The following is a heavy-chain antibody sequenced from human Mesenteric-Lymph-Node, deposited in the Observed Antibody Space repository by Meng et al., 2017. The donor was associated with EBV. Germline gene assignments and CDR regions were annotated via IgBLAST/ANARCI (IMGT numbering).Heavy chain of an antibody. CDR3: ARDRGLERNDGIDY. J-gene: IGHJ4*02. D-gene: IGHD1-1*01. CDR2: IIPIFGTA. Sequence: QGQLVQSGAEVKKPGSSGKVSCKASGGTFSSYAISWVLQAPGQGLEWMGGIIPIFGTANYAQKFQGRVTITADKSTSTAYMELSSLRSEDTAVYYCARDRGLERNDGIDYWGQGTLVTVSS. V-gene: IGHV1-69*06. CDR1: GGTFSSYA.